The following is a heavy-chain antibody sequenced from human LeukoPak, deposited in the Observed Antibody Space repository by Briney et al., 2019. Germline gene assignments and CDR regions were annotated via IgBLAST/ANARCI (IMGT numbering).Heavy chain of an antibody. D-gene: IGHD4-11*01. J-gene: IGHJ4*02. CDR3: AKDAQRGFDYSNSLEY. CDR2: IWSDGTNQ. V-gene: IGHV3-33*06. CDR1: RFPFSHYG. Sequence: GGSLRLSCVASQFRFPFSHYGMHWVRQAPGRGLEWVAVIWSDGTNQYYADSVKGRFTISRDNSQNKVYLQMNSLRVEDTAVYFCAKDAQRGFDYSNSLEYWGQGTLVTVSS.